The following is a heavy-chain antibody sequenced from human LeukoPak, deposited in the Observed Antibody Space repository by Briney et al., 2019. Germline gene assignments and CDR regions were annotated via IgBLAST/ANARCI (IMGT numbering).Heavy chain of an antibody. CDR2: IYPGDSDT. V-gene: IGHV5-51*01. Sequence: GESLKISCKGSGYSFTSYWIGWVRQMPRKGLEWMGIIYPGDSDTRYSPSFQGQVTISADKSISTAYLQWSSLKASDTAMYYCARRERAYCGGDCLSIWFDPWGQGTLVTVSS. D-gene: IGHD2-21*02. J-gene: IGHJ5*02. CDR3: ARRERAYCGGDCLSIWFDP. CDR1: GYSFTSYW.